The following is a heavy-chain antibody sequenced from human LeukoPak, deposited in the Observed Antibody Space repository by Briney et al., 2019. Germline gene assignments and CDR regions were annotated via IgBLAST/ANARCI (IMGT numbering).Heavy chain of an antibody. V-gene: IGHV3-23*01. D-gene: IGHD1-1*01. Sequence: PGGSLRLSFAASGFTFRSSDMSWVRQARGKGLEWFSAISGSGGSTYYADSVKGRFTISRDNSKNTLYLQMNSLRAEDTAVYYCAKVNDLGDFDYWGQGTLVTVSS. J-gene: IGHJ4*02. CDR3: AKVNDLGDFDY. CDR1: GFTFRSSD. CDR2: ISGSGGST.